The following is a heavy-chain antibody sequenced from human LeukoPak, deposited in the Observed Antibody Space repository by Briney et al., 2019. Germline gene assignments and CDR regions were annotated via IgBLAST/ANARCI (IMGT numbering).Heavy chain of an antibody. J-gene: IGHJ4*02. CDR3: ARGTAMVTQGLDY. CDR1: GGTFSSYA. CDR2: IIPILGIA. Sequence: SVKVSCKASGGTFSSYAISWVRQAPGQGLEWMGRIIPILGIANYAQKFQGRVTITADKSTSTAYMELSSLRSEDTAVYYCARGTAMVTQGLDYWGQGTLVTVSS. V-gene: IGHV1-69*04. D-gene: IGHD5-18*01.